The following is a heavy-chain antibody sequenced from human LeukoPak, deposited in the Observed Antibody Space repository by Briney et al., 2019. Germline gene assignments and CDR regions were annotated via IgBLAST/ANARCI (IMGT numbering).Heavy chain of an antibody. CDR3: AREDYSSGYALDY. V-gene: IGHV3-7*01. J-gene: IGHJ4*02. D-gene: IGHD6-19*01. CDR1: GFTFSSYW. CDR2: IKQDGSEK. Sequence: GGSLRLSCAASGFTFSSYWMSWVRQAPGKGLEWVANIKQDGSEKYYVDSVKGRFTISRDNAKNSLYLQMNSLRAEDTAVYYCAREDYSSGYALDYWGQGTRVTVSS.